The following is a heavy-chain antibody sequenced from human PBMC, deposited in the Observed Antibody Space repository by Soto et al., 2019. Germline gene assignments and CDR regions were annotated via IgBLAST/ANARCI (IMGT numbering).Heavy chain of an antibody. CDR1: GGTFSSYA. Sequence: ASVKVSCKASGGTFSSYAISWVRQAPGQGLEWMGGIIPIFGTANYAQKFQGRVTITADESTSTAYMELSSLRSEDTAVYYCARGSTRYDYGEYDAFDIWGQGTMVTVSS. CDR3: ARGSTRYDYGEYDAFDI. V-gene: IGHV1-69*13. CDR2: IIPIFGTA. D-gene: IGHD4-17*01. J-gene: IGHJ3*02.